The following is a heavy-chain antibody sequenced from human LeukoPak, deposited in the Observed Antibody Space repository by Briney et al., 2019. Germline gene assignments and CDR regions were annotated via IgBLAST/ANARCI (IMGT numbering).Heavy chain of an antibody. D-gene: IGHD3-9*01. Sequence: GGSLRLSCAASGFTFSSYAMSWDRQAPGKGLEWVSAISGSGGSTYYADSVKGRFTISRDNSKNTLYLQMNSLRAEDTAVYYCAKASSRPTYYDILTGYSYYFDYWGQGTLVTVSS. CDR1: GFTFSSYA. V-gene: IGHV3-23*01. CDR3: AKASSRPTYYDILTGYSYYFDY. CDR2: ISGSGGST. J-gene: IGHJ4*02.